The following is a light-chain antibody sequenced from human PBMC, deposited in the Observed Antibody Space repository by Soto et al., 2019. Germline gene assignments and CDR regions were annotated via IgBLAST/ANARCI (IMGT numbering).Light chain of an antibody. V-gene: IGKV3D-15*01. J-gene: IGKJ5*01. CDR1: QSANSN. CDR3: QHYNNWPFT. CDR2: GIS. Sequence: EIVMTQSPATLSVSPGERATLSCRASQSANSNYLAWYQQKPGQAPRLLIYGISKRATDIPDRFSGSGSGTEFTLTISSLQPEDFATYYCQHYNNWPFTFGLGTRLEIK.